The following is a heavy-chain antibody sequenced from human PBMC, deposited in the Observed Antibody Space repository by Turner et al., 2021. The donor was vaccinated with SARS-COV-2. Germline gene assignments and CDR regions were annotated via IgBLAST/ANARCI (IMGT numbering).Heavy chain of an antibody. CDR1: VASISSYY. Sequence: QVLLQASGPGLVKPSETLSLTCPVSVASISSYYWAWIRQPPGKRLEWIGYIYYRGSTNYNPSLKRRVTISVDTSKNQFSLKLTSVTAADTAVYFCARELTNNWFDPWGQGTLVTVSS. V-gene: IGHV4-59*01. CDR3: ARELTNNWFDP. J-gene: IGHJ5*02. CDR2: IYYRGST. D-gene: IGHD3-10*01.